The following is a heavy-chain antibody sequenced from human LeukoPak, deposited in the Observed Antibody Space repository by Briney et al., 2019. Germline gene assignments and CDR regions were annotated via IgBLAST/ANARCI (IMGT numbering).Heavy chain of an antibody. CDR1: GFTFSSYA. D-gene: IGHD2-2*01. J-gene: IGHJ6*03. CDR2: LSFDGSIK. CDR3: ARDYCSSTSCQGRRYYYYYYYMDV. Sequence: GGSLRLSCAASGFTFSSYAMHWVGKVPGKGLEGGAVLSFDGSIKYYADSVKGRFTISRDNSKNTLYLQMNSLRAEDTAVYYCARDYCSSTSCQGRRYYYYYYYMDVWGKGTTVTVSS. V-gene: IGHV3-30*16.